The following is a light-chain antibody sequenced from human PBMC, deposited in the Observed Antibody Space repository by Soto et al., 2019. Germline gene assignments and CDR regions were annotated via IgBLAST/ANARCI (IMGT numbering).Light chain of an antibody. J-gene: IGKJ2*01. CDR1: QSIDNF. Sequence: DIQMTQSPSSLSASVGDRVTITCRPSQSIDNFLNWYQQKPGKAPNLLIYAASSLQSGVSSRFSGSGSGTDFTLTISSLQPEDSATYYCQQSYSLPSTFGQGTKVDTK. CDR2: AAS. V-gene: IGKV1-39*01. CDR3: QQSYSLPST.